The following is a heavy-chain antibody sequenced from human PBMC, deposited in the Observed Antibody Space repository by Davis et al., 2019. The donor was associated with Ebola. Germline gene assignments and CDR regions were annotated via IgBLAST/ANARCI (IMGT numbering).Heavy chain of an antibody. CDR3: AKTSGYDCSSTTCEGSAFDI. V-gene: IGHV3-23*05. CDR2: ITSSGSKT. CDR1: GGSISSSSYY. J-gene: IGHJ3*02. D-gene: IGHD2-2*01. Sequence: ETLSLTCTVSGGSISSSSYYWGWIRQTPGKGLEWVSTITSSGSKTYHADSVKGRFTVSRDNSRDTLFLQMDSLRTEDTAFYHCAKTSGYDCSSTTCEGSAFDIWGQGTLVTVSS.